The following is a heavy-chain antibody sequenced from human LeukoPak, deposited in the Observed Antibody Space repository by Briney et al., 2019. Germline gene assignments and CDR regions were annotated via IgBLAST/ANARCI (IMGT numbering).Heavy chain of an antibody. D-gene: IGHD6-13*01. CDR3: AKELPSDIAAAGVDY. Sequence: PGGSLRLSCAASGFTFSTYAMNWVRQAPGKGLEWVSAFSGSTSNTYYADSVKGRFTISRDNSKNTLYLQMNSLRAEDTAVYYCAKELPSDIAAAGVDYWGQGTLVTVSS. CDR1: GFTFSTYA. J-gene: IGHJ4*02. V-gene: IGHV3-23*01. CDR2: FSGSTSNT.